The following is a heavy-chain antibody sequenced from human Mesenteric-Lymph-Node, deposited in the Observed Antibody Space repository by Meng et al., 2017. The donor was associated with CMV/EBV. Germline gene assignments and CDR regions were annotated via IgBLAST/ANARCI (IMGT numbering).Heavy chain of an antibody. Sequence: GESLKISCAASGFTFSDNYMSWIRQVPGKGLEWVSYISSGSSTIYYADSVKGRFTISRDNANNSLYLQMNSLRGEDTAVYYCASQYYYDGTGYLVYWGQGALVTVSS. CDR1: GFTFSDNY. D-gene: IGHD3-22*01. CDR3: ASQYYYDGTGYLVY. V-gene: IGHV3-11*01. CDR2: ISSGSSTI. J-gene: IGHJ4*02.